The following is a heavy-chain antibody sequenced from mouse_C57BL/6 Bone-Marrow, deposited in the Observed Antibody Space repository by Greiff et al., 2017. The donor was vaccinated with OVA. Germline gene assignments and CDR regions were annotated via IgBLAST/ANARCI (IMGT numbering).Heavy chain of an antibody. CDR2: INPSTGGT. Sequence: VQLKESGPGLVQPGASLKLSCKATDYAFPGYYMNWVKQSPEKSLEWIGEINPSTGGTTYNQKFKAKGTLTVDKSSSTAYMQLKSLTSEDSAVYYCARSDYYDSMDYWGQGTSVTVSS. V-gene: IGHV1-42*01. J-gene: IGHJ4*01. D-gene: IGHD1-1*01. CDR1: DYAFPGYY. CDR3: ARSDYYDSMDY.